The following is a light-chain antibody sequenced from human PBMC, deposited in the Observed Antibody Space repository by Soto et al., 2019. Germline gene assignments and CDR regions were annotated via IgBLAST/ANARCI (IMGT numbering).Light chain of an antibody. Sequence: EIVLTQSPGTLSLSPGERATLSCRASQSISRSYLAWYQHKPGQAPRLLIYGASSRATGIPDRFSGSGSGTDFTLTISTLEPEDFAVYYCQQYGSSPWMYTFGQGTKLEIK. CDR1: QSISRSY. CDR3: QQYGSSPWMYT. J-gene: IGKJ2*01. V-gene: IGKV3-20*01. CDR2: GAS.